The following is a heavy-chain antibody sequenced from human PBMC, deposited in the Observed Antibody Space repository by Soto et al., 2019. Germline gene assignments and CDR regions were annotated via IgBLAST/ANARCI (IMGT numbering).Heavy chain of an antibody. D-gene: IGHD2-15*01. CDR2: ISSSSSYI. Sequence: EVQLVESGGGLVKPGGSLRLSCAASGFTFSSYSMNWVRQAPGKGLEWVSSISSSSSYIYYADSVKGRFTISRDNAKNSLYLQMNSLRAEDTAVYYCARDGGYCSGGSCYDYYFDYWGQGTLVTVSS. CDR3: ARDGGYCSGGSCYDYYFDY. CDR1: GFTFSSYS. J-gene: IGHJ4*02. V-gene: IGHV3-21*01.